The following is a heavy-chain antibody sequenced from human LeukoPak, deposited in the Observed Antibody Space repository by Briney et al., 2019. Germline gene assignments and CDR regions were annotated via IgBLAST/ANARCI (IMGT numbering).Heavy chain of an antibody. CDR2: ISSNGGST. CDR1: GFTFSSAW. CDR3: VKAYYDFWSGPNWFDP. Sequence: GGSLRLSCAASGFTFSSAWMNWVRQAPGKGLEYVSAISSNGGSTYYADSVKGRFTISRDNSKNTLYLQMSSLRAEDTAVYYCVKAYYDFWSGPNWFDPWGQGTLVTVSS. D-gene: IGHD3-3*01. J-gene: IGHJ5*02. V-gene: IGHV3-64D*06.